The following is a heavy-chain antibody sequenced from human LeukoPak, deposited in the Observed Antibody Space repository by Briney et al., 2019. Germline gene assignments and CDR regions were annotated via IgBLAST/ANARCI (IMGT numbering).Heavy chain of an antibody. CDR2: IWYDGSNT. J-gene: IGHJ5*02. D-gene: IGHD5-12*01. CDR1: GFTFSSFG. CDR3: ARTYSFAFDP. V-gene: IGHV3-33*01. Sequence: GGSLRLSCVASGFTFSSFGMHWVRQAPGKGLEWVALIWYDGSNTYYADSVKGRFTISRDNSKNTLYLQMNSLRAEDTAVYYCARTYSFAFDPWGQGTLVTVSS.